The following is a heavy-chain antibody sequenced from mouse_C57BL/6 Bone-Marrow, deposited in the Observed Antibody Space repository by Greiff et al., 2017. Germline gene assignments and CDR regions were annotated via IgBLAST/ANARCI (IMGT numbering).Heavy chain of an antibody. CDR2: ISSGSSTI. J-gene: IGHJ3*01. D-gene: IGHD1-1*01. CDR1: GFTFSDYG. CDR3: ARGEYGSSFAY. V-gene: IGHV5-17*01. Sequence: EVKLVESGGGLVKPGGSLKLSCAASGFTFSDYGMHWVRQAPEKGLEWVAYISSGSSTIYYAATVKGRFPISRDNAKNTLFLQMTRLRSEDTAMYYCARGEYGSSFAYWGQGTLVTVSA.